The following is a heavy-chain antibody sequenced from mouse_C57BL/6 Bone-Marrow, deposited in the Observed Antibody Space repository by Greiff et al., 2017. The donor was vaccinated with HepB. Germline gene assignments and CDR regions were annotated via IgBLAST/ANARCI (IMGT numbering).Heavy chain of an antibody. CDR1: GYTFTSYW. CDR2: IDPSDSYT. CDR3: AMFYPWFAY. Sequence: QVQLQQPGAELVRPGTSVKLSCKASGYTFTSYWMHWVKQRPGQGLEWIGVIDPSDSYTNYNQKFKGKATLTVDTSSSTAYMQLSSLTSEDSAVYYCAMFYPWFAYWGQGTLVTVSA. D-gene: IGHD2-3*01. J-gene: IGHJ3*01. V-gene: IGHV1-59*01.